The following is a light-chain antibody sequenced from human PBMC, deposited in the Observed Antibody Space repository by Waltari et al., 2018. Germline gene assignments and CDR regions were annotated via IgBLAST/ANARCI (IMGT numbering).Light chain of an antibody. Sequence: QSALTQPASVPGSPGQSITISCTGSSSDVCGDDSVSWYEDHPGQAPKVIIYDVNKRPSGVSDRFSGSKSGNTASLTISGLQAEDEATFYCSSQSTNNGVIFGGGTKVTVL. CDR3: SSQSTNNGVI. V-gene: IGLV2-14*03. J-gene: IGLJ2*01. CDR2: DVN. CDR1: SSDVCGDDS.